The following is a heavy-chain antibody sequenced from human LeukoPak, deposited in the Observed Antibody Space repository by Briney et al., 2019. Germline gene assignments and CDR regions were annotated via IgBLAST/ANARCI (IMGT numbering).Heavy chain of an antibody. CDR2: IIPISGTA. V-gene: IGHV1-69*13. Sequence: SVKVSCKASGGTFSSYTFSWVRQAPGQGLEWMGGIIPISGTANYAQKFQGRVTITADESTSTAYMELSSLRSEDTAVYYCASASHITMLRGANDYWGQGTLVTVSS. J-gene: IGHJ4*02. CDR3: ASASHITMLRGANDY. CDR1: GGTFSSYT. D-gene: IGHD3-10*01.